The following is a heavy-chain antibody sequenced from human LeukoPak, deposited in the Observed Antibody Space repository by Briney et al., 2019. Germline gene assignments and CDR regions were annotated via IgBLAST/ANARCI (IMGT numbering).Heavy chain of an antibody. V-gene: IGHV1-69*05. Sequence: SVKVSCKASGGTFSSYAISWVRQAPGQGLEWMGRIIPIFGTANYAQKFQGRVTITTDESTSTAYTELSSLRSEDTAVYYCARDLDGGNSGVYYFDYWGQGTLVTVSS. D-gene: IGHD4-23*01. CDR2: IIPIFGTA. CDR1: GGTFSSYA. J-gene: IGHJ4*02. CDR3: ARDLDGGNSGVYYFDY.